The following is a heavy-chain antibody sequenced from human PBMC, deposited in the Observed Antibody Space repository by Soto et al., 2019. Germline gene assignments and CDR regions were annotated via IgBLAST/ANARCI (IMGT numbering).Heavy chain of an antibody. CDR1: GGSFKSGSYS. D-gene: IGHD3-3*01. J-gene: IGHJ4*02. CDR2: VYHTGRT. Sequence: SETLSLTCTVSGGSFKSGSYSWSWIRQPPGKGLEWIGYVYHTGRTSYNPSLKSRVSISMDTSKNQFSLNLDSVTADDTAVYFRPRDFAYLDYWGQGTLVTVSS. V-gene: IGHV4-61*01. CDR3: PRDFAYLDY.